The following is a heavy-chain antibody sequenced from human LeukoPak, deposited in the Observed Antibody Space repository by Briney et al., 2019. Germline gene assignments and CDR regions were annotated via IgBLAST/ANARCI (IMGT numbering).Heavy chain of an antibody. V-gene: IGHV3-30*04. Sequence: GGSLRLSCAASGFTFSSYAMHWVRQAPGEGLEWVAVISYDGSNKYYADSVKGRFTISRDNSKNTLYLQMNSLRAEDTAVYYCARDYYDFWSGPPGSKWFDPWGQGTLVTVSS. CDR3: ARDYYDFWSGPPGSKWFDP. CDR1: GFTFSSYA. J-gene: IGHJ5*02. D-gene: IGHD3-3*01. CDR2: ISYDGSNK.